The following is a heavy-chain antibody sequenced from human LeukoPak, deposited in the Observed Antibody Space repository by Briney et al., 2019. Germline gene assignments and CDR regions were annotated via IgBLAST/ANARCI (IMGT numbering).Heavy chain of an antibody. CDR2: IYPGDSDT. Sequence: GESLKISCKVSGYSFTNCWIGWVRQMPGKGLEWMGMIYPGDSDTRYSPSFQGQVTISADKSISTAYLQWSSLKASDTAMYYCARPRYNWNDEGSYYFDYWGQGTLVTVSS. V-gene: IGHV5-51*01. CDR1: GYSFTNCW. J-gene: IGHJ4*02. D-gene: IGHD1-1*01. CDR3: ARPRYNWNDEGSYYFDY.